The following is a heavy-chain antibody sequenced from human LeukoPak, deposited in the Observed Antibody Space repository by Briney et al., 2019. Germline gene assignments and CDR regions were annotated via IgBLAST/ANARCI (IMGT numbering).Heavy chain of an antibody. J-gene: IGHJ4*02. CDR1: GFTFSNYG. CDR2: ISSSSSNI. D-gene: IGHD2-15*01. V-gene: IGHV3-48*04. CDR3: ARDRSQSGYCSGGSCFNRGDY. Sequence: PGGSLRLSCAASGFTFSNYGMNWVRQAPGKGLEWASYISSSSSNIDYADSVKGRFTISRDNAKNSLYLQMNSLRAEDTAVYYCARDRSQSGYCSGGSCFNRGDYWGQGTLVTVSS.